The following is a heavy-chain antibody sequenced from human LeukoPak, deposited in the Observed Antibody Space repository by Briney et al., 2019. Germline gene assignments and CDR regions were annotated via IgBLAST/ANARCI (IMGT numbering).Heavy chain of an antibody. CDR2: ISSSSSYI. CDR3: XXDRLVNFNLYYYDSSGLDAFDI. J-gene: IGHJ3*02. D-gene: IGHD3-22*01. CDR1: GFTFSSYS. V-gene: IGHV3-21*01. Sequence: GGSLRLSCAASGFTFSSYSMNWVRQAPGKGLEWVSSISSSSSYIYYADSVKGRFTISRDNAKNSLYLQMNSLRAEDTAVYYCXXDRLVNFNLYYYDSSGLDAFDIWGQGTMVTVSS.